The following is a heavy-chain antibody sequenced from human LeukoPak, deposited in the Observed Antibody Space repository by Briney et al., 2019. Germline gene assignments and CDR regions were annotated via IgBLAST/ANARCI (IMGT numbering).Heavy chain of an antibody. CDR2: IYYSGST. Sequence: SETLSLTCTVSGGSISSGGYYWSWIRQHPAEGLEWIGYIYYSGSTYYNPSLKSRVTISVDTSKNQFSLKLSSVTAADTAVYYCARVNTVTFDYWGQGTLVTVSS. CDR3: ARVNTVTFDY. D-gene: IGHD4-17*01. CDR1: GGSISSGGYY. J-gene: IGHJ4*02. V-gene: IGHV4-31*03.